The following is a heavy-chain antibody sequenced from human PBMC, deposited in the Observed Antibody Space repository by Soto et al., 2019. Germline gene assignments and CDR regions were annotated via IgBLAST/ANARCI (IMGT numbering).Heavy chain of an antibody. D-gene: IGHD4-4*01. CDR3: VRGSVSTVVRRLFDY. CDR2: INSDGSNT. CDR1: GFTLSSHL. V-gene: IGHV3-74*01. J-gene: IGHJ4*02. Sequence: EVQLVESGGGSVQPGGSLRLSCAASGFTLSSHLMHWVRQAPGKGLVWVSRINSDGSNTNYADSVKGRFTISRDNAKNTLYLQMDSLRAEDTAVYYCVRGSVSTVVRRLFDYWGQGTLVTVSS.